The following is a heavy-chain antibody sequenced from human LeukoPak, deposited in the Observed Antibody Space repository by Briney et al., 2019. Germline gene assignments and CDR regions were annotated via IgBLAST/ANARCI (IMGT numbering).Heavy chain of an antibody. CDR3: ARARSIVGVSPFQH. D-gene: IGHD1-26*01. Sequence: GGSLRLSCAASGFTFSSYSMNWVRQAPGKGLEWVAFISSDGRYKSHADSVKGRCTISRDNSKNTLYLQMNSLRPEDTAVYYCARARSIVGVSPFQHWGQGTLVTVSS. V-gene: IGHV3-30*03. CDR1: GFTFSSYS. J-gene: IGHJ1*01. CDR2: ISSDGRYK.